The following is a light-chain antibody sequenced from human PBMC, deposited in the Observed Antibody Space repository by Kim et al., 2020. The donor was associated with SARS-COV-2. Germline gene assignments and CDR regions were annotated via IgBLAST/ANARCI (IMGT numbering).Light chain of an antibody. V-gene: IGLV3-19*01. CDR3: ISRDTTDGLFV. J-gene: IGLJ1*01. Sequence: SSELTQDPAVSVALGQTVKITCQGDSLRSYYVNWYQQKPGQAPVFVIDGRNNRPSGIPDRFSVSRSRNTASLTIAGAQAEDEADYYCISRDTTDGLFVFG. CDR2: GRN. CDR1: SLRSYY.